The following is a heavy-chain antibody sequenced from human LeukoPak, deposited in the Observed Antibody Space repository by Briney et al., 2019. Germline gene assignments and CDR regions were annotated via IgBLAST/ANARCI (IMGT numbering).Heavy chain of an antibody. CDR1: GFTVSSNS. J-gene: IGHJ6*03. V-gene: IGHV3-21*01. Sequence: GGSLRLSCTVSGFTVSSNSMSWVRQAPGKGLEWVSSISKGSGYIYQTDSVKGRFTISRDNAKNSLYLQMNSLRVEDTAVYYCARDPYSGSYGDSYYYYMDVWGKGTTVTISS. D-gene: IGHD1-26*01. CDR2: ISKGSGYI. CDR3: ARDPYSGSYGDSYYYYMDV.